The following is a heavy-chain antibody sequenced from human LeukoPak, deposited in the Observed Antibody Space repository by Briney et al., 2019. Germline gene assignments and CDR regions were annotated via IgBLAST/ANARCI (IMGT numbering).Heavy chain of an antibody. Sequence: ASVKVSCEASVYTFTSYGISWVRHAPGQGLEWMGWISAYNDNTNYTQKLQGRVTLSTDTSTSTAYQELRSLRPDDTAVYYCARGPRLLYYGMDVWGQGTTVTVSS. CDR2: ISAYNDNT. V-gene: IGHV1-18*01. CDR3: ARGPRLLYYGMDV. CDR1: VYTFTSYG. J-gene: IGHJ6*02.